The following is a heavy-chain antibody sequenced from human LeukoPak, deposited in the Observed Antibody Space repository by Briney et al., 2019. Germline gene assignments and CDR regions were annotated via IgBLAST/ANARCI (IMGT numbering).Heavy chain of an antibody. Sequence: GGSLRLSCAASGFTFSSYGMHWVRQAPGKGLVWVSRINSDGSTTTYADSVKGRFTISRDNSKNTLYLQMNSLRAEDTAVYYCAKVPADVAATGWFDPWGQGTLVTVSS. D-gene: IGHD2-15*01. J-gene: IGHJ5*02. V-gene: IGHV3-74*01. CDR3: AKVPADVAATGWFDP. CDR2: INSDGSTT. CDR1: GFTFSSYG.